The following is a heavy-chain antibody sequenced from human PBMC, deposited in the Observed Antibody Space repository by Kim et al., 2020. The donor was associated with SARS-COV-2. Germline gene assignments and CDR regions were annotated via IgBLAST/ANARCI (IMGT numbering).Heavy chain of an antibody. D-gene: IGHD3-3*01. CDR1: GGSISSGDYY. V-gene: IGHV4-31*03. CDR2: IYYSGST. CDR3: ARDYGDFWSGYYSSYGMDV. J-gene: IGHJ6*02. Sequence: SETLSLTCTVSGGSISSGDYYWSWIRQHPGKGLEWIGYIYYSGSTYYNPSLKSRVTISVDTSKNQFSLKLSSVTAADTAVYYCARDYGDFWSGYYSSYGMDVWGQVTTVTVSS.